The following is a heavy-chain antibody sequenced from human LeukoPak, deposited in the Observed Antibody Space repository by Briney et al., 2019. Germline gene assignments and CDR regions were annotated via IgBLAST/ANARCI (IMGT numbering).Heavy chain of an antibody. J-gene: IGHJ4*02. CDR2: IHFDGSTK. CDR3: AKDQCTRTSCDAYPAH. V-gene: IGHV3-30*02. D-gene: IGHD2-2*01. CDR1: GCTFSRYG. Sequence: GGSLRLSCASSGCTFSRYGMHWVRQAPGKGLEWVGFIHFDGSTKYSGDSVKARLTISRDNSKNTLYLPMNSLTPEDTAVYYCAKDQCTRTSCDAYPAHWGQGTLVTVSS.